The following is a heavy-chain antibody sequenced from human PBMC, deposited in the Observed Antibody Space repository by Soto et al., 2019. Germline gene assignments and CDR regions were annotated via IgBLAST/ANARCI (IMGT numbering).Heavy chain of an antibody. V-gene: IGHV4-30-4*01. D-gene: IGHD2-15*01. Sequence: QVQLQESGPGLVKPSQTLSLTRTVSGGSISSGDYYWSWIRQPPGKGLEWIGYTYYSGSTYYNPCLKSRITISVDPPTNPFSLKLSSVTAAATAGYYCARAGGCSGGSCYPFHSWGQGPLVTVSS. CDR3: ARAGGCSGGSCYPFHS. CDR2: TYYSGST. CDR1: GGSISSGDYY. J-gene: IGHJ4*02.